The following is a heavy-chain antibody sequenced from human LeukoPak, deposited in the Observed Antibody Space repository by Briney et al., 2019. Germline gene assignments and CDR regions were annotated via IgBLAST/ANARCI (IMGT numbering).Heavy chain of an antibody. V-gene: IGHV1-24*01. J-gene: IGHJ6*02. CDR3: ARGPMYYDILTGSYYYGMDV. D-gene: IGHD3-9*01. CDR1: GYTLTELS. Sequence: ASVKVSCKVSGYTLTELSMHWVRQAPGKGLEWMGGFDPEDGETIYAQKFQGRVTMTRDTSTSTVYMELSSLRSEDTAVYYCARGPMYYDILTGSYYYGMDVWGQGTTVTVSS. CDR2: FDPEDGET.